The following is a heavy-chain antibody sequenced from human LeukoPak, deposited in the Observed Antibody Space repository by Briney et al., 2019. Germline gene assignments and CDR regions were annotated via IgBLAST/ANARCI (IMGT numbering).Heavy chain of an antibody. CDR1: GGTFSSYA. CDR2: IIPIFGTA. V-gene: IGHV1-69*13. Sequence: ASVKVSCKASGGTFSSYAISWVRQAPGQGLEWMGGIIPIFGTANYAQKFQGRVTITADESTSTAYKELSSLRSEDTVVYYCARRGYSSGWYTEDYWGQGTLVTVSS. J-gene: IGHJ4*02. CDR3: ARRGYSSGWYTEDY. D-gene: IGHD6-19*01.